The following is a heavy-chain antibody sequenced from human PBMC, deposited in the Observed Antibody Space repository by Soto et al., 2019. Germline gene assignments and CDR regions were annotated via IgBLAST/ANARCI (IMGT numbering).Heavy chain of an antibody. CDR3: ARDLHPPGTTRTTAFDM. D-gene: IGHD1-1*01. V-gene: IGHV3-53*01. J-gene: IGHJ3*02. Sequence: PGGSLRLSCAASGFTVSSNYMSWVRQAPGKGLEWVSVIYSGGSTYYADSVKGRFTISRDNSKNTLYLEMDSLRAEDTAVYYCARDLHPPGTTRTTAFDMWGQGTMVSV. CDR2: IYSGGST. CDR1: GFTVSSNY.